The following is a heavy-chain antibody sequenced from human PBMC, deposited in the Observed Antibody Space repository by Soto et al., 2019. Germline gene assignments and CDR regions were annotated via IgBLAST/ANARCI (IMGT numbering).Heavy chain of an antibody. CDR1: GFTFSSYS. D-gene: IGHD2-21*02. CDR3: ARGRTVRDHDDFDC. CDR2: ISYDGNSK. J-gene: IGHJ4*02. V-gene: IGHV3-30-3*01. Sequence: SLRLSCAASGFTFSSYSMHWVRQAPGKWLEWVAAISYDGNSKYFADSVKGRFTISRDNSKNTLSLQIDSLGTEDSAVYYCARGRTVRDHDDFDCWGRGTLVTLSS.